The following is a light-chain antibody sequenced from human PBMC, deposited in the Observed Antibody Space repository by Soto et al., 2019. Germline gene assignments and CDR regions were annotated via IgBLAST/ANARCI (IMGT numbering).Light chain of an antibody. CDR3: QQSFSPLWT. J-gene: IGKJ1*01. Sequence: DIQMTQSPSSLSASVGDRVTITCRASQSISNYLNWYQQKPGIAPKLLIYAASSMQSGVPSRFSGSGSETDFTLTISSLQPDDSATYYCQQSFSPLWTFGQGTKVEV. CDR1: QSISNY. CDR2: AAS. V-gene: IGKV1-39*01.